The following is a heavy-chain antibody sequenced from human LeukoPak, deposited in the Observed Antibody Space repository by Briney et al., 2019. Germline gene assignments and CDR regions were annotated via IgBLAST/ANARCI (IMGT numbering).Heavy chain of an antibody. CDR2: ISSSGSSI. Sequence: GGSLRLSCAASGFTFSSYEMNWVRQAPGKGLEWLSHISSSGSSIQYADSVKGRFTISRDNAKNSLYLQMNGLRAEDTAVYYGARTRDGPFEYWGQGTLVTVSS. D-gene: IGHD5-24*01. CDR1: GFTFSSYE. J-gene: IGHJ4*02. CDR3: ARTRDGPFEY. V-gene: IGHV3-48*03.